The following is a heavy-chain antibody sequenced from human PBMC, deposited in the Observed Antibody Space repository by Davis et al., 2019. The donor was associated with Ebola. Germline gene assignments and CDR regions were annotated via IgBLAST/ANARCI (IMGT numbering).Heavy chain of an antibody. CDR1: GASISTSNWWTRNDW. J-gene: IGHJ4*02. D-gene: IGHD2-15*01. V-gene: IGHV4-4*02. CDR2: IYHSGNT. CDR3: ARALCSGGSCYPYLDY. Sequence: MPSETLSLTCAVSGASISTSNWWTRNDWWSWVRQSPGKGLEWIGEIYHSGNTNYNPSLKSRVTISVDKSKNELSLRLTSLTAADTAVYYCARALCSGGSCYPYLDYWGQGTLVTVSS.